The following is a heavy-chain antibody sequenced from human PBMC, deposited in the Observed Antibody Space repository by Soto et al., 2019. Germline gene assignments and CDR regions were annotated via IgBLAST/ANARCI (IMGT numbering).Heavy chain of an antibody. V-gene: IGHV3-49*04. D-gene: IGHD2-21*01. CDR2: ISRKTYGGTA. Sequence: GGSLRLSCSGSGFTFGDYAMTWVRQVPGQGLEWVGTISRKTYGGTADYAASVKGRFTISRDDSKSIAYLQMNSLRAEDTAVYYCARAGKYSAPDYWGQGTLVTVSS. CDR1: GFTFGDYA. J-gene: IGHJ4*02. CDR3: ARAGKYSAPDY.